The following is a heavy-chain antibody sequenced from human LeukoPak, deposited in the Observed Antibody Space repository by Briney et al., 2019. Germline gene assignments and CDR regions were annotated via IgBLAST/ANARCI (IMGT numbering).Heavy chain of an antibody. V-gene: IGHV3-11*06. CDR1: GFIFSDYY. CDR2: ISGSGTYT. J-gene: IGHJ4*02. CDR3: VRTRAGYFFDY. Sequence: GGSLRLSCAASGFIFSDYYMSWIRQAPGKGLEWVSYISGSGTYTNYADSVKGRFTISRDNSKNSLYLQMNSLRDEDTAVYYCVRTRAGYFFDYWGQGSLVTVSS.